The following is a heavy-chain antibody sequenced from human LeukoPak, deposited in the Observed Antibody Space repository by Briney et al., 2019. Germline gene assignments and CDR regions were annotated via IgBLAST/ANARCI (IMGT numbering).Heavy chain of an antibody. V-gene: IGHV4-59*08. J-gene: IGHJ4*02. CDR3: ARHGTVGGPTSV. CDR1: GGSISSYY. Sequence: SETLSLTCTVSGGSISSYYWSWIRQPPGRGLEWIGYIYYSGSTNYNPSLKSRVTISVDTSKNQFSLELSSVTAADTAVYYCARHGTVGGPTSVWGQGTLVTVSS. CDR2: IYYSGST. D-gene: IGHD3-16*01.